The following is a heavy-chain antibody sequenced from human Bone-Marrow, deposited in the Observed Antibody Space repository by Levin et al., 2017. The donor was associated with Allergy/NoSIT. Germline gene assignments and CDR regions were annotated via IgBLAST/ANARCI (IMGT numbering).Heavy chain of an antibody. Sequence: PGGSLRLSCAAFGFTVSDMYMIWVRRAPGKGLESVALIYGADNTYYADSVRGRFTISRDNSKNTLWLQMNSLRADDTAVYYCAISRTAGTFDIWGQGTLVSVSS. V-gene: IGHV3-53*01. CDR3: AISRTAGTFDI. CDR1: GFTVSDMY. D-gene: IGHD2-21*02. J-gene: IGHJ3*02. CDR2: IYGADNT.